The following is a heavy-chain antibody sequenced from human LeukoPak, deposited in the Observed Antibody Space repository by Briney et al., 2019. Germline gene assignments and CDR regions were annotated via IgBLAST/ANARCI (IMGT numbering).Heavy chain of an antibody. CDR3: ARDYAVGSHVHYYYYYGMDV. Sequence: SVKVSCKASGGTFSSYAISWVRQAPGQGLERMGRIIPIFGIANYAQKFQGRVTITADKSTSTAYMELSSLRSEDTAVYYCARDYAVGSHVHYYYYYGMDVWGQGTTVTVSS. CDR1: GGTFSSYA. V-gene: IGHV1-69*04. J-gene: IGHJ6*02. D-gene: IGHD2-2*01. CDR2: IIPIFGIA.